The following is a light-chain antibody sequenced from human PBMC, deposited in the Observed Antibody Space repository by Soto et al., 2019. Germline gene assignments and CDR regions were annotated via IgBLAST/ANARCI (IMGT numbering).Light chain of an antibody. Sequence: QSALTQPASVSGSPGQSITISCTGTSSDVGAYNYVSWCQQHPGKAPKLLIFEVSSRPSGVSNRFSGSKSGSTASLTISGLQAEDEADYYCSSYADSDTLYVFGTGTKVTV. CDR2: EVS. CDR3: SSYADSDTLYV. J-gene: IGLJ1*01. CDR1: SSDVGAYNY. V-gene: IGLV2-14*01.